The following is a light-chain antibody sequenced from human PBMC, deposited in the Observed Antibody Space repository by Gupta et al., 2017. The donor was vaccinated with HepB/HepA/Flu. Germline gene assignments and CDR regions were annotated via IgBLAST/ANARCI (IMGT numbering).Light chain of an antibody. Sequence: QSALTQPASVSASPGQSITISCTGTSSDIGTYNLVSWYQQYPGKAPKLVIYEVYRRPSGVSDRFSGSESGNTASLTISGLQAEDEADYHCCAYAGSGTFVFGGGTKLTVL. CDR1: SSDIGTYNL. CDR3: CAYAGSGTFV. J-gene: IGLJ3*02. CDR2: EVY. V-gene: IGLV2-23*02.